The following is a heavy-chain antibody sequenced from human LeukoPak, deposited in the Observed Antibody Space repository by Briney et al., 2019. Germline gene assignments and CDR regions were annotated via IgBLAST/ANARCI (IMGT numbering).Heavy chain of an antibody. CDR1: GYTFTSYD. CDR2: MNPNSGNT. J-gene: IGHJ6*03. Sequence: ASVKVSCKASGYTFTSYDINWVRQATGQGLEWMGWMNPNSGNTGYAQKFQGRVTMTRNTSISTAYMELSSLGSEDTAVYYCARADASSGWYYYYYYMDVWGKGTTVTVSS. D-gene: IGHD6-19*01. CDR3: ARADASSGWYYYYYYMDV. V-gene: IGHV1-8*01.